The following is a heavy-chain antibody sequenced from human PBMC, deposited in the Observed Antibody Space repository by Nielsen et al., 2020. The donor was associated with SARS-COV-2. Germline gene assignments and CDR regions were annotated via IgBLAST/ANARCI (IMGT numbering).Heavy chain of an antibody. J-gene: IGHJ3*02. CDR2: ISYDGSNT. D-gene: IGHD6-19*01. Sequence: GESLKISCAASGFTFSDYYMSWIRQAPGKGLEWAAIISYDGSNTYYADSVKGRFTISRDNSKNTLYLQMNSLRPEDTAVYYCAKDITVADDASDIWGQGTMVTVSS. V-gene: IGHV3-30*18. CDR3: AKDITVADDASDI. CDR1: GFTFSDYY.